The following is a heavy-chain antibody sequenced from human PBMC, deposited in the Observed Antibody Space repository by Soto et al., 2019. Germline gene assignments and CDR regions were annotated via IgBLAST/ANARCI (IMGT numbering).Heavy chain of an antibody. Sequence: EVQLVESGGGLVKPGECLRLSCAASGLSFSNAWMNWVRQAPGKGLEWVGKIRSKTDGGTIFYPAPVKDRFIISRDDSRNTLYLQMNSLKTEATAGYYCTTAHPRGPDYWGQGTLGNVST. CDR3: TTAHPRGPDY. V-gene: IGHV3-15*01. D-gene: IGHD5-12*01. J-gene: IGHJ4*02. CDR2: IRSKTDGGTI. CDR1: GLSFSNAW.